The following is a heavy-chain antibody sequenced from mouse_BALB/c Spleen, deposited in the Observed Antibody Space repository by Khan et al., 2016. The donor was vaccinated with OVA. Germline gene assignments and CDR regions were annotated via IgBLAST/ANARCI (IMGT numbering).Heavy chain of an antibody. CDR3: ARSGRFTY. V-gene: IGHV1S137*01. D-gene: IGHD1-3*01. Sequence: QVQLQQSGAELVRPGVSVKISCKVSGYTFTDYAMHWVKQSHAKSLEWIGVISTYYGDADYTQKFQGKAIMTVDNSTSTAYMEHARLTAEDSAIYNCARSGRFTYSGQGTMFTVSA. CDR2: ISTYYGDA. CDR1: GYTFTDYA. J-gene: IGHJ3*01.